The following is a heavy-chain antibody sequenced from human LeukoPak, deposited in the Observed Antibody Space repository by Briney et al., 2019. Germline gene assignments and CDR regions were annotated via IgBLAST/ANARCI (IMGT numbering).Heavy chain of an antibody. V-gene: IGHV3-30*03. CDR2: ISYDGSNK. CDR1: GFTFSSYG. CDR3: ARENPDYYYYGMDV. J-gene: IGHJ6*02. Sequence: PGRSLRLSCAASGFTFSSYGMHWARQAPGKGLEWVAVISYDGSNKYYADSVRGRFTISRDNSKNTLYLQMNSLRAEDTAVYYCARENPDYYYYGMDVWGQGTTVTVSS.